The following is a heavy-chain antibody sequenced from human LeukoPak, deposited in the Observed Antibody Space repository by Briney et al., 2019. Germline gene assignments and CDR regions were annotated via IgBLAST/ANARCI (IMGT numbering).Heavy chain of an antibody. CDR1: GYTFTSYG. Sequence: ASVKVSCKASGYTFTSYGISWVRQAPGQGLEWMGWISAYNGNTNYARKLQGRVTMTTDTSTSTAYMGLRSLRSDDTAVYYCASRGDSSGYYWGAFDIWGQGTMVTVSS. CDR2: ISAYNGNT. CDR3: ASRGDSSGYYWGAFDI. D-gene: IGHD3-22*01. V-gene: IGHV1-18*01. J-gene: IGHJ3*02.